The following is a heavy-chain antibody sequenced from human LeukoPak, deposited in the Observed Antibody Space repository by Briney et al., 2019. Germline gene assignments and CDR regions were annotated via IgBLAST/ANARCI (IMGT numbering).Heavy chain of an antibody. V-gene: IGHV1-46*01. J-gene: IGHJ3*02. CDR1: GYTFTSYY. CDR3: ARDITIAVAGKGGAFDI. CDR2: INPSGGST. Sequence: ASVKVSCKASGYTFTSYYMHWVRQAPGQGLEWMGLINPSGGSTSYAQKFQGRVTMTRDMSTSTVYMELSSLRSEDTAVYYCARDITIAVAGKGGAFDIWGQGTMVTVSS. D-gene: IGHD6-19*01.